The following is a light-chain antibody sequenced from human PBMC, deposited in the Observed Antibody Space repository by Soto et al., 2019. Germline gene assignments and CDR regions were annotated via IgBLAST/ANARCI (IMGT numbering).Light chain of an antibody. Sequence: DIVMTQSPDSLSVSLGERATINCKSSQSVLYSSNNKNYLGWYQQKPGQPPKLLIYWASTRESGVPDRFSGSGSGTEFTLTISSLQSEDFAVYYCQEYNNWHPITFGGGTKVDIK. CDR1: QSVLYSSNNKNY. CDR3: QEYNNWHPIT. V-gene: IGKV4-1*01. CDR2: WAS. J-gene: IGKJ4*01.